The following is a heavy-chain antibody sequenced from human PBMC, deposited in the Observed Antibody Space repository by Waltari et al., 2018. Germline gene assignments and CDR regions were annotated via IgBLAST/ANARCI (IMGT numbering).Heavy chain of an antibody. CDR2: FIPLSGSQ. D-gene: IGHD3-22*01. J-gene: IGHJ4*02. Sequence: QVQLAQSGAEVKSPGSSVTISCKASGLSIRGYTSSWVRQAPGQGLEWMGGFIPLSGSQIYTQKFHGRLTISADGSTRTTVMELRNLRYEDTAVYFCARGYRYDSSERFYLDHWGQGTPVIVSS. CDR3: ARGYRYDSSERFYLDH. V-gene: IGHV1-69*12. CDR1: GLSIRGYT.